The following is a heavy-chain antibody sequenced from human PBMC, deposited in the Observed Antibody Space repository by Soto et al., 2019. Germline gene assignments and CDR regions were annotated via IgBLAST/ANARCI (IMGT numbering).Heavy chain of an antibody. CDR3: ARGRYGDY. J-gene: IGHJ4*02. D-gene: IGHD1-1*01. Sequence: QVHLVQSGAQVKKPGASVKVSCKASGYTFTSYGITWVRQAPGQGLEWMGWISAHNGNTDYAQKLQGRVIVTRDTSTSTAYMELRSLRSDDTAVYYCARGRYGDYWGQGALVTVSS. CDR2: ISAHNGNT. V-gene: IGHV1-18*01. CDR1: GYTFTSYG.